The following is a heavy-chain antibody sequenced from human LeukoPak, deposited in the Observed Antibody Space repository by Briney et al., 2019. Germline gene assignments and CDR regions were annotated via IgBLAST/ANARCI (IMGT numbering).Heavy chain of an antibody. CDR1: GFIFSNYW. D-gene: IGHD3-10*01. CDR3: ARTLTPRGYWGSGSSRAYFDY. Sequence: GGSLRLSFAASGFIFSNYWISWVRQAPGKGLEWVANITEDGREKYYVESVKGRFTISRDTAKNSLYLQMNSLRAEDTAVYYWARTLTPRGYWGSGSSRAYFDYWGQGTLVTVSS. V-gene: IGHV3-7*01. CDR2: ITEDGREK. J-gene: IGHJ4*02.